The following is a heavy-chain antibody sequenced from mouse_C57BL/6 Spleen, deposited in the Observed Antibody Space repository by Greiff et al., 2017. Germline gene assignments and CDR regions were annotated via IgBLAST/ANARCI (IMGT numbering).Heavy chain of an antibody. D-gene: IGHD4-1*01. Sequence: VKLLESGPGLVQPSQSLSITCTVSGFSLTSYGVHWVRQSPGKGLEWLGVIWSGGSTDYNAAFISSLSISKDNSKSQVSFKMSSLQADDTAIYYCARTGTSGTWFAYWGQGTLVTVSA. CDR3: ARTGTSGTWFAY. CDR2: IWSGGST. J-gene: IGHJ3*01. CDR1: GFSLTSYG. V-gene: IGHV2-2*01.